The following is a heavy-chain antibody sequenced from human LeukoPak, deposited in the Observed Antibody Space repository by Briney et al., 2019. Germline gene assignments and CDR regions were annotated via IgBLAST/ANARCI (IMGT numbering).Heavy chain of an antibody. CDR1: GFSLSTNGVG. Sequence: SGPTLVNPTQTLTLTCTFSGFSLSTNGVGVGWIRQPPGKALEWLAIIYWDDDKYYRPSLKSRLTITKDSSKNQVVLTMTSMDPVDTATYYCVHRLIAARQGSFDSWGQGTLVTVSS. J-gene: IGHJ4*02. CDR3: VHRLIAARQGSFDS. V-gene: IGHV2-5*02. CDR2: IYWDDDK. D-gene: IGHD6-6*01.